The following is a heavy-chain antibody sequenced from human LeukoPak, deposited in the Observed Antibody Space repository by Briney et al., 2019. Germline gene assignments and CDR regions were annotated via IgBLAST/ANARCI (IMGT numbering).Heavy chain of an antibody. D-gene: IGHD2-8*02. Sequence: SETLSLTCTVSGGSISNYYWSWIRQPAGKGLEWIGRIYTSGTTDYVSTDYNPSLKSRVTMSVDTSKNQFSLKLSSVTAADTAVYYCARHGGVGVIPDFDYWGPGTLVTVSS. CDR1: GGSISNYY. CDR3: ARHGGVGVIPDFDY. CDR2: IYTSGTTDYVST. V-gene: IGHV4-4*07. J-gene: IGHJ4*02.